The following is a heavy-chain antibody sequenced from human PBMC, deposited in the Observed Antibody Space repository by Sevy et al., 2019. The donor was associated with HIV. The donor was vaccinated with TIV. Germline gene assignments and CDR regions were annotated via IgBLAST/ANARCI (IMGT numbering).Heavy chain of an antibody. J-gene: IGHJ4*02. CDR2: IKFDESET. D-gene: IGHD6-19*01. V-gene: IGHV3-74*01. CDR1: EFTFSRHW. CDR3: ARGHSGSDYFDY. Sequence: GGSLRLSCAASEFTFSRHWMQWVRQAPGKGLVWVSRIKFDESETTYADSVKGRFTISRDNAKNTVFLQMNSLRAEDTAVYYCARGHSGSDYFDYWGQGTLVTVSS.